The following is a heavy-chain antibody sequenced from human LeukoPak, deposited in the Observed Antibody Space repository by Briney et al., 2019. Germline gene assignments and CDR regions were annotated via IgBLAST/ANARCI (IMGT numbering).Heavy chain of an antibody. D-gene: IGHD2-15*01. Sequence: EGSLRLSCAASGFTFSSYAMHWVRQAPGKGLEWVAVISYDGSNKYYADSVKGRFTISRDNSKNTLYLQMNSLRAEDTAVYYCAREGYPDYWGQGTLVTVSS. V-gene: IGHV3-30-3*01. CDR2: ISYDGSNK. CDR1: GFTFSSYA. J-gene: IGHJ4*02. CDR3: AREGYPDY.